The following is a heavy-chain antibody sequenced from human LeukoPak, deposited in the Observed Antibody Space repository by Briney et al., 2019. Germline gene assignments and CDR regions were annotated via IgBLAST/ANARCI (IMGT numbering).Heavy chain of an antibody. CDR2: IDPSDSYT. CDR3: ARPLYTSGWSIEGGMDV. V-gene: IGHV5-10-1*01. CDR1: GYSFTSHW. Sequence: GESLKISCKGSGYSFTSHWITWVRQMPGKGLEWMGKIDPSDSYTNYSPSFQGHVTISADKSISTAYLQWSSLKASDTAIYYCARPLYTSGWSIEGGMDVWGKGTTVTVSS. J-gene: IGHJ6*04. D-gene: IGHD6-19*01.